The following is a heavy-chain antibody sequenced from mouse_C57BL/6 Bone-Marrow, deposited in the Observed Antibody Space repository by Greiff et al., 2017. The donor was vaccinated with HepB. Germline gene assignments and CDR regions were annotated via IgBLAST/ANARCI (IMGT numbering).Heavy chain of an antibody. CDR2: IDPSDSYT. Sequence: QVQLKQSGAELVKPGASVKLSCKASGYTFTSYWMQWVKQRPGQGLEWIGEIDPSDSYTNYNQKFKGKATLTVDTSSSTAYMQLSSLTSEDSAVYYCARDYYGSEDDYWGQGTTLTVSS. CDR3: ARDYYGSEDDY. D-gene: IGHD1-1*01. J-gene: IGHJ2*01. V-gene: IGHV1-50*01. CDR1: GYTFTSYW.